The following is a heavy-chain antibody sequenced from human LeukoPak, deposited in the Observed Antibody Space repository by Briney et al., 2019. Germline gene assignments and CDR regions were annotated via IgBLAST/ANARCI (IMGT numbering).Heavy chain of an antibody. J-gene: IGHJ4*02. V-gene: IGHV4-34*01. Sequence: SETLSLTCAVYGGSFSGYYWSWIRQPPGKGLEWIGEINHSGSTNYNPSLKSRVTISVDRSKNQFSLKLSSVTAADTAVYYCARVRGVVVTAIFDYWGQGTLVTVSS. D-gene: IGHD2-21*02. CDR1: GGSFSGYY. CDR2: INHSGST. CDR3: ARVRGVVVTAIFDY.